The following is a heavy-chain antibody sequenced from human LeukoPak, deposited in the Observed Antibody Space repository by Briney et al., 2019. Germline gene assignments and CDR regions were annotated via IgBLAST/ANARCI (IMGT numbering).Heavy chain of an antibody. CDR3: ARGGYSGYESTDY. Sequence: ASVKVSCKASGYRFTGYYMHWVRQAPGQGLEWVGWINANTGGTNYAQKFQGRVTMTRDTSISTAHMELSRLRSDDTAMYYCARGGYSGYESTDYWGQGTLVTVSS. D-gene: IGHD5-12*01. CDR1: GYRFTGYY. V-gene: IGHV1-2*02. J-gene: IGHJ4*02. CDR2: INANTGGT.